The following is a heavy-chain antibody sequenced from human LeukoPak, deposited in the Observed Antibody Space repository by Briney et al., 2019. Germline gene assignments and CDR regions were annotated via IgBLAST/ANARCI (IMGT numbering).Heavy chain of an antibody. CDR3: AGDKFLEWSSGFYGMDV. CDR2: INPISGTA. V-gene: IGHV1-69*13. D-gene: IGHD3-3*01. Sequence: SVKVSCKASGDSINTYTINWVRQAPGQGLEWMGGINPISGTANYAQKFQGKVTITADESTSTAYMELSSLRSEDTAVYYCAGDKFLEWSSGFYGMDVWGQGTTVTVSS. CDR1: GDSINTYT. J-gene: IGHJ6*02.